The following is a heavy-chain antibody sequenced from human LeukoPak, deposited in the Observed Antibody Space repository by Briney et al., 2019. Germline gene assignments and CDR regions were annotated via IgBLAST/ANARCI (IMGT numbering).Heavy chain of an antibody. CDR1: GYSFTSYW. D-gene: IGHD2-2*01. CDR2: IYPGDSDT. J-gene: IGHJ5*02. V-gene: IGHV5-51*01. CDR3: ARHFRRSSSYSPFDP. Sequence: GESLKISCKGSGYSFTSYWIGWVRQVPGKGLEWMGIIYPGDSDTRYSPSFQGQVTISADKSISTAYLQWSSLKASDTAMYYCARHFRRSSSYSPFDPWGQGTLVTVSS.